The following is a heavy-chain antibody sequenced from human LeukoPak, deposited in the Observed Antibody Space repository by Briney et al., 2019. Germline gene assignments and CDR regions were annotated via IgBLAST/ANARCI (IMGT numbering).Heavy chain of an antibody. Sequence: SETLSLTCTVSGGSISSYYWSWIRQPPGKGLEWIGYIYYSGSTNYNPSLKSRVTISVDTSKNQFSLKLSSVTAADTAVYYCARGGRYYDSSGYVDIWGQGTMVTVSS. V-gene: IGHV4-59*01. CDR1: GGSISSYY. D-gene: IGHD3-22*01. CDR3: ARGGRYYDSSGYVDI. J-gene: IGHJ3*02. CDR2: IYYSGST.